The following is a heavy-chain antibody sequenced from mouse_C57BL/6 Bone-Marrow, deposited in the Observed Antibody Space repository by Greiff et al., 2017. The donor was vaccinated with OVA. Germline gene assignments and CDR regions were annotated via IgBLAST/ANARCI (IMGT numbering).Heavy chain of an antibody. CDR2: IYPGDGDT. V-gene: IGHV1-80*01. CDR1: GYAFSSYW. D-gene: IGHD3-3*01. Sequence: QVQLQQSGAELVKPGASVKISCKASGYAFSSYWMNWVKQRPGKGLEWLGQIYPGDGDTNYNGKFKGKATLTADKSSSTAYMQLSSLTSEDSAVYVCARGGTWYYFDYWGQGTTLTVSS. J-gene: IGHJ2*01. CDR3: ARGGTWYYFDY.